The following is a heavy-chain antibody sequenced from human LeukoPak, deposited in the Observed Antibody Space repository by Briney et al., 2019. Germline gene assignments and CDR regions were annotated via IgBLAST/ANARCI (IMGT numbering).Heavy chain of an antibody. Sequence: GGSLRLSCAASGFTFTNYAMSWVRQAPGRGLEWVSAISGSGTRTYYADSVKGRFTISRDNSKNTLYLQMNSLRAEDRAVYYCAKEQTSSGFFDYWGQGTLVTVSS. CDR1: GFTFTNYA. J-gene: IGHJ4*02. CDR2: ISGSGTRT. CDR3: AKEQTSSGFFDY. V-gene: IGHV3-23*01. D-gene: IGHD2-2*01.